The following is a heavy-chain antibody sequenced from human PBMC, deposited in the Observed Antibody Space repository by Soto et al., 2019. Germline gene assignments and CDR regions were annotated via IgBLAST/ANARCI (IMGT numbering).Heavy chain of an antibody. V-gene: IGHV4-31*03. CDR2: IYSNGYA. J-gene: IGHJ4*02. CDR1: GDSISSGGYY. D-gene: IGHD2-21*01. Sequence: SETLSLTCTVSGDSISSGGYYWSWIRQHPGKGLEWIGYIYSNGYAYYNPSLESRVTISLDTSKNQVSLKLTSVTTADTAMYYCTRGGDPYKTGHWGQGTLVTVSS. CDR3: TRGGDPYKTGH.